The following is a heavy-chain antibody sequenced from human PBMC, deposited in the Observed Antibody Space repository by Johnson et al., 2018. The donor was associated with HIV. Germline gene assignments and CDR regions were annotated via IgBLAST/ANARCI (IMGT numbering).Heavy chain of an antibody. V-gene: IGHV3-11*04. CDR3: SSRSATL. CDR2: ISSSGTTI. D-gene: IGHD1-1*01. J-gene: IGHJ3*01. Sequence: QVQLVESGGGLVKPGGSLRLSCAASGFIFSDNYMTWIRQAPGKGLEWVSYISSSGTTISYADSLKGRFTISRDNSKNTLYLQMNSLRAEEPAVYYCSSRSATLWGQGTKVTVSS. CDR1: GFIFSDNY.